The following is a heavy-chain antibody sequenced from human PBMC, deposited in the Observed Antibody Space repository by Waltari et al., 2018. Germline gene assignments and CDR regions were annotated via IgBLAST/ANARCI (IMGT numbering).Heavy chain of an antibody. D-gene: IGHD3-22*01. CDR3: ARGPNYYDSSGYIAY. J-gene: IGHJ4*02. Sequence: EVQLVESGGGLIQPGGSLRLSCAASGFTFSSNYMRWVRQAPGKGLEWVSVIYSGCSTYYADSVKGRFTIARDKSKNTLYLQMNSLRAEDTAVYYCARGPNYYDSSGYIAYWGQGTLVTVSS. CDR1: GFTFSSNY. CDR2: IYSGCST. V-gene: IGHV3-53*01.